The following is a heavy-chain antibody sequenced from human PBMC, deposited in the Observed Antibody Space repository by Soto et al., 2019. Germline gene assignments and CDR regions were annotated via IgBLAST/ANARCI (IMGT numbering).Heavy chain of an antibody. J-gene: IGHJ6*02. CDR1: GYSFTSYW. D-gene: IGHD3-10*01. CDR3: ARAYITMLPRYYYYGMDV. Sequence: GESLKISCKGSGYSFTSYWIGWVRQMPGKGLEWMGIIYPGDSDTRYSPSFQGQVTISADKSISTAYLQWSSLKASDTAMYYCARAYITMLPRYYYYGMDVWGQGTTVTVS. CDR2: IYPGDSDT. V-gene: IGHV5-51*01.